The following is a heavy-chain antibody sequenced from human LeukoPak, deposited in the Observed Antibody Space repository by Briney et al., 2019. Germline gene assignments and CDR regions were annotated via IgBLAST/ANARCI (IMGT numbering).Heavy chain of an antibody. Sequence: PGGSLRLSCAASGFTFSKVWMNWVRQAPGKGLEWVGRVKTKSDGETQDYIAPVKGRFAISRDDSKNMVYLQMNSLRTDDTGLYYCTSRVTTTNDYWGQGALVTVSS. CDR3: TSRVTTTNDY. CDR2: VKTKSDGETQ. V-gene: IGHV3-15*07. CDR1: GFTFSKVW. D-gene: IGHD4-11*01. J-gene: IGHJ4*02.